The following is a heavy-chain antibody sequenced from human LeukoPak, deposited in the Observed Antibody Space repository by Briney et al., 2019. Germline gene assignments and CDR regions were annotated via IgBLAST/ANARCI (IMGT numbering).Heavy chain of an antibody. CDR3: ARRAGIYSHPYDY. V-gene: IGHV4-34*01. D-gene: IGHD1-14*01. J-gene: IGHJ4*02. CDR2: IYYSGST. Sequence: SETLSLTCAVYGGSFSGYCWSWIRQPPGKGLEWIGSIYYSGSTYYNPSLKSRVTISVDTSKNQFSLKLSSVTAADTAVYYCARRAGIYSHPYDYWGQGTLVTVSS. CDR1: GGSFSGYC.